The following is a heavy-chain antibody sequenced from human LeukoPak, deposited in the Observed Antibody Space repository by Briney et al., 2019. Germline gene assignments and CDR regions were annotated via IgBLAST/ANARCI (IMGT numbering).Heavy chain of an antibody. Sequence: ETLSLTCTVSGGSISSYYWSWIRQPPGKGLEYVSAISSNGGSTYYANSVKGRFTISRDNSKNTLYLQMGSLRAEDMAVYYCAREVYSSGCFDYWGQGTLVTVSS. V-gene: IGHV3-64*01. CDR3: AREVYSSGCFDY. D-gene: IGHD6-19*01. CDR2: ISSNGGST. J-gene: IGHJ4*02. CDR1: GGSISSYY.